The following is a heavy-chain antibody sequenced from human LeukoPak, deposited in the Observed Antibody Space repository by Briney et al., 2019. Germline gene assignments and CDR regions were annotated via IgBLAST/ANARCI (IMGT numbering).Heavy chain of an antibody. D-gene: IGHD4-17*01. J-gene: IGHJ4*02. Sequence: SETLSLTCAVYGGSFSGYYWSWIRQPPGKGLEWIGEINHSGSTNYNPSLRSRVTISVDTSKNQFSLKLRSVTRADTAVYYCARVRDGDYIDYWGQGTLVTVSS. V-gene: IGHV4-34*01. CDR3: ARVRDGDYIDY. CDR2: INHSGST. CDR1: GGSFSGYY.